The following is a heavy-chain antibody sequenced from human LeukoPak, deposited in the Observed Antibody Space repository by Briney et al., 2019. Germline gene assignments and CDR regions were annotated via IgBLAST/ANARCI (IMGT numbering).Heavy chain of an antibody. CDR1: GGSISSSNYY. J-gene: IGHJ6*02. Sequence: SETLSLTCTVSGGSISSSNYYWGWIRQPPGKGLEWIASIYYSGSTYYNPSLKSRVTISVDTSKNQFSVRLSSVTAADTAVYYCARHNDYGDYGRYYYGTDVWGQGTTVTVSS. CDR2: IYYSGST. V-gene: IGHV4-39*01. CDR3: ARHNDYGDYGRYYYGTDV. D-gene: IGHD4-17*01.